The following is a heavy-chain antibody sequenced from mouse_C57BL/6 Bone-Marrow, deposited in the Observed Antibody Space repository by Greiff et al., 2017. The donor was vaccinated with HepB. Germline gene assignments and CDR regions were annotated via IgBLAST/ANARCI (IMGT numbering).Heavy chain of an antibody. CDR1: GFSLSTFGMG. Sequence: QVTLKVSGPGILQPSQTLSLTCSFSGFSLSTFGMGVGWIRQPSVKGLEWLAHIWWDDDKYYNPALKSRLTISKDTSKNQVFLKIANVDTADTATYYCARIHYYGSSFPYYFDYWGQGTTLTVSS. J-gene: IGHJ2*01. V-gene: IGHV8-8*01. D-gene: IGHD1-1*01. CDR3: ARIHYYGSSFPYYFDY. CDR2: IWWDDDK.